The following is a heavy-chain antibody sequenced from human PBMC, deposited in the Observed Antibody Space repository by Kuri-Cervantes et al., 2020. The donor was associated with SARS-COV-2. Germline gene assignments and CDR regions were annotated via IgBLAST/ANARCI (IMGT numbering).Heavy chain of an antibody. CDR2: ISSSSSTI. Sequence: GESLKISCAASGFTFSSYSMNWVRQAPGKGLEWVSYISSSSSTIYYADSVKGRFTISRDNSKNTLYLQMNSLRAEDTAVYHCARQVFDAFYIWGQGTMVTVSS. J-gene: IGHJ3*02. CDR3: ARQVFDAFYI. V-gene: IGHV3-48*01. CDR1: GFTFSSYS.